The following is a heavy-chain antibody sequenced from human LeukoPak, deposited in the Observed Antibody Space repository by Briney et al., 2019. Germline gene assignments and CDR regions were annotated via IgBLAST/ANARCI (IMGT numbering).Heavy chain of an antibody. CDR1: GGSISSSSYY. CDR2: IYYSGST. V-gene: IGHV4-39*07. J-gene: IGHJ4*02. D-gene: IGHD6-19*01. CDR3: ARVVGIAVAIYYFDY. Sequence: SETLSLTCTVSGGSISSSSYYWGWIRQPPGKGLEWIGSIYYSGSTYYNPSLKSRVTIPVDTSKNQFSLKLSSVTAADTAVYYCARVVGIAVAIYYFDYWGQGTLVTVSS.